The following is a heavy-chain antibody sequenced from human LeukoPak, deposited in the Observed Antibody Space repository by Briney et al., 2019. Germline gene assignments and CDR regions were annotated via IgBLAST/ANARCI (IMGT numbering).Heavy chain of an antibody. CDR2: TRYDGSNK. CDR1: GFTFSSYG. V-gene: IGHV3-30*02. Sequence: PGGSLRLSCAASGFTFSSYGMHWVRQAPGKGLEWVAFTRYDGSNKYYADSVKGRFTISRDNSKSTLYLQMNSLRAEDTAVYYCAKDWVDYGYNWFDPWGQGTLVTVSS. CDR3: AKDWVDYGYNWFDP. J-gene: IGHJ5*02. D-gene: IGHD4-17*01.